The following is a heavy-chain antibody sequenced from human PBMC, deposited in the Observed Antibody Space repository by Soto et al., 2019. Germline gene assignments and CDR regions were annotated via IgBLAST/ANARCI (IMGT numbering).Heavy chain of an antibody. J-gene: IGHJ5*02. CDR1: GASISSNTYY. V-gene: IGHV4-61*05. Sequence: SETLSLTCTVSGASISSNTYYWSWIRQPPGNGLEWIGYIYYIGSTNYNPSLKSRVTISVDTSKNQFSLKLSSVTAADTALYYCARHPYYYDRFDPWGQGTLVTVPQ. D-gene: IGHD3-22*01. CDR3: ARHPYYYDRFDP. CDR2: IYYIGST.